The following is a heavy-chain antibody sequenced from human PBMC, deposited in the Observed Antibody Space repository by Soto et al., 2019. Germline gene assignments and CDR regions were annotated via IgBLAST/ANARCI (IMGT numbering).Heavy chain of an antibody. J-gene: IGHJ4*02. CDR2: ITWNSGHI. CDR1: GFNFDDSA. V-gene: IGHV3-9*01. Sequence: PGGSLRLSCVASGFNFDDSAMNWVRQVPGKGLEWVSGITWNSGHILYADSVKGRFTISRDNAKKSLYLELNSLRPEDTALYYCAKGRSSTIVVVMDYWGKGTPVTIS. CDR3: AKGRSSTIVVVMDY. D-gene: IGHD3-22*01.